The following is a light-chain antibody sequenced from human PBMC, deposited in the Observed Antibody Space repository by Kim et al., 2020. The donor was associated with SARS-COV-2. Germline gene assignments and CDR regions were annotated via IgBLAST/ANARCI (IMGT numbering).Light chain of an antibody. J-gene: IGKJ4*01. V-gene: IGKV3-20*01. CDR1: QSVSSSY. CDR3: QQYSSSPLT. CDR2: GAS. Sequence: EIVLTQSPGTLSLSPGERATLSCRASQSVSSSYLAWYQQKPGQAPRLLIYGASSRATGIPDRFSGSGSGTDFTLTIRRLEPEDFAVYYCQQYSSSPLTFGGGTKVEI.